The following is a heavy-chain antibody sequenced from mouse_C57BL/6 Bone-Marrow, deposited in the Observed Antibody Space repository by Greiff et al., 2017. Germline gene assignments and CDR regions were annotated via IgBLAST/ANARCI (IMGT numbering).Heavy chain of an antibody. CDR3: ARGGYDARLPGAY. Sequence: VQLQQPGAELVKPGASVKLSCKASGYTFTSYWITWVKQRPGQGLEWIGDIYPGSGSTNYNEKFKSKATLTVDTSSSTAYMQRSSLTSEYSAVYYGARGGYDARLPGAYWGQGTLVTVSA. D-gene: IGHD2-2*01. CDR2: IYPGSGST. CDR1: GYTFTSYW. V-gene: IGHV1-55*01. J-gene: IGHJ3*01.